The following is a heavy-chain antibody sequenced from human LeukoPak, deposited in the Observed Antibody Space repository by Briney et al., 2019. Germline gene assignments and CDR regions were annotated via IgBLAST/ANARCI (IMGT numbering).Heavy chain of an antibody. V-gene: IGHV5-51*01. D-gene: IGHD6-6*01. Sequence: AGASLQISCKGSGSSFTSYWIGWVRPLPGKGLEWMGIIYPGDSDTRYSPSFQGQVTISADKSISTAYLQWSSLKASDTAMYYCAREYSSSLDYWGQGTLVTVSS. CDR1: GSSFTSYW. CDR3: AREYSSSLDY. CDR2: IYPGDSDT. J-gene: IGHJ4*02.